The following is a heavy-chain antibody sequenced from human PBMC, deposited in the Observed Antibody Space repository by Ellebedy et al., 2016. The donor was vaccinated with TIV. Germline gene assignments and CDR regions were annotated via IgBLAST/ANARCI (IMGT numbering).Heavy chain of an antibody. J-gene: IGHJ3*02. CDR3: ARCVVAHAAFDI. Sequence: PGGSLRLSCAASGFTFSLYSMNWVRQAPGKGLEWVSSISGSRSYIYYADSVKGRFTISRDNAKNSLYLQMNSLGGEDTAVYYCARCVVAHAAFDIWGQGTMVTVSS. V-gene: IGHV3-21*01. CDR2: ISGSRSYI. CDR1: GFTFSLYS. D-gene: IGHD2-15*01.